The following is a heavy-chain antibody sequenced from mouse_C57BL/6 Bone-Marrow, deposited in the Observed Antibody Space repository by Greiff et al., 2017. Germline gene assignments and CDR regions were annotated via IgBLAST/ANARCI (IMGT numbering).Heavy chain of an antibody. CDR2: INPYNGGT. J-gene: IGHJ3*01. Sequence: VQLQQSGPVLVKPGASVKMSCKASGYTFTDYYMNWVKQSHGKSLEWIGVINPYNGGTSYNQKFKGKATLTVDKSSSTAYMELNSLTSEDSAVYYCARVRELGSPPWFAYWGQGTLVTVSA. D-gene: IGHD1-1*02. V-gene: IGHV1-19*01. CDR3: ARVRELGSPPWFAY. CDR1: GYTFTDYY.